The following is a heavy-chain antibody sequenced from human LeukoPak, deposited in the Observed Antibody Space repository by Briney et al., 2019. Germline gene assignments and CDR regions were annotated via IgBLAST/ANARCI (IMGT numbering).Heavy chain of an antibody. J-gene: IGHJ4*02. CDR2: IIPIFGTA. D-gene: IGHD3-10*01. CDR1: GGTSSSYA. Sequence: SVKVSCKASGGTSSSYAISWVRHAPGQGLEWMGGIIPIFGTANYAQKFQGRVTITADESTSTAYMELSRLRSEDTAVYYCARGGGAGYSGTYWGQGTLVTVSS. V-gene: IGHV1-69*13. CDR3: ARGGGAGYSGTY.